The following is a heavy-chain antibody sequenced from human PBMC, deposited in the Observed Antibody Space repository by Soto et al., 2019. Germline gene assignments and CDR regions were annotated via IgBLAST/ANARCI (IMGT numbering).Heavy chain of an antibody. Sequence: SVKVSCKASGGTFSSYAISWVRQAPGQGLEWMGGIIPIFGTANYAQKFQGRVTITADESTSTAYMELSSLRSEDTAVYYCARDRIAARRIHYYYYGMDVWGQGTTVTSP. J-gene: IGHJ6*02. CDR1: GGTFSSYA. V-gene: IGHV1-69*13. D-gene: IGHD6-6*01. CDR2: IIPIFGTA. CDR3: ARDRIAARRIHYYYYGMDV.